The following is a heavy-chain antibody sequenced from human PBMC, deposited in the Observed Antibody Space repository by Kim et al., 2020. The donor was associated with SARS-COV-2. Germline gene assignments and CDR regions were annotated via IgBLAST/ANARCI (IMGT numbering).Heavy chain of an antibody. D-gene: IGHD3-10*01. J-gene: IGHJ4*02. V-gene: IGHV4-4*09. Sequence: NPPPKSRVAISVDTSKNQFSLKLSSVTAADTAVYYCARNYGYGSGSFYSYWGQGILVTVSS. CDR3: ARNYGYGSGSFYSY.